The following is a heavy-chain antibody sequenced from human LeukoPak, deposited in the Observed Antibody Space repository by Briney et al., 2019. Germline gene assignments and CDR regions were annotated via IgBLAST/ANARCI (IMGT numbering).Heavy chain of an antibody. V-gene: IGHV1-69*05. CDR2: IIPIFGTA. J-gene: IGHJ4*02. CDR1: GGTFSSYA. D-gene: IGHD1-26*01. Sequence: ASVKVSCKASGGTFSSYATSWVRQAPGQGLEWMGGIIPIFGTANYAQKFQGRVTITTDESTSTAYMELSSLRSEDTAVYYCARVEYSGSYYGAFDYWGQGTLVAVSS. CDR3: ARVEYSGSYYGAFDY.